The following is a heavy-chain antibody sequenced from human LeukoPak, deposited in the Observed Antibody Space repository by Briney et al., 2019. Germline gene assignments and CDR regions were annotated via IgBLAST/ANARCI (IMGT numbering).Heavy chain of an antibody. CDR3: AKGGGRDGFKTYYYYGMDV. V-gene: IGHV3-23*01. Sequence: GGSLRLSCAASGFTFSSYAMSWVRQAPGKGLEWVSAISGSGGSTYYADSVKGRFTISRDNSKNTLYLQMNSLRAEDTAVYYCAKGGGRDGFKTYYYYGMDVWGQGTTVTVSS. J-gene: IGHJ6*02. D-gene: IGHD5-24*01. CDR1: GFTFSSYA. CDR2: ISGSGGST.